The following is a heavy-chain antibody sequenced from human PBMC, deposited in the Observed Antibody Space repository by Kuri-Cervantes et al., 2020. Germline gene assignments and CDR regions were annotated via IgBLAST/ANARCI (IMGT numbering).Heavy chain of an antibody. J-gene: IGHJ3*02. CDR2: MNPNSGNT. D-gene: IGHD5-24*01. CDR1: GYTFTSYD. Sequence: ASVKVSCKASGYTFTSYDINWVRQATGQGLEWMGWMNPNSGNTGYAQKFQGRVTMTRNTSISTAYMELSGLRFEDTAVYYCARDCRPSRAPSNDAFDIWGQGTMVTVSS. CDR3: ARDCRPSRAPSNDAFDI. V-gene: IGHV1-8*02.